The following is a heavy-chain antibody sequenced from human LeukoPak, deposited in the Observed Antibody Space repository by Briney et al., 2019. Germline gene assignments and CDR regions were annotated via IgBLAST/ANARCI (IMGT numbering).Heavy chain of an antibody. J-gene: IGHJ6*02. V-gene: IGHV3-21*01. CDR3: ARDRGTYYYDSSGHYYYYYGMDV. Sequence: NPGGSLRLSCAASGFTFSSYTMNWVRQAPGNGLEWVSSISGLSSSIYYADSVKGRFTISRDNAKNSLYLQMNSLRAEDTAVYYCARDRGTYYYDSSGHYYYYYGMDVWGQGTTVTVSS. CDR2: ISGLSSSI. CDR1: GFTFSSYT. D-gene: IGHD3-22*01.